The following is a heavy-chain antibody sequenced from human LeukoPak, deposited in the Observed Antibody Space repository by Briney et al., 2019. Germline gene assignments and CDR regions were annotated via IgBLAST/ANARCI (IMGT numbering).Heavy chain of an antibody. Sequence: GGSLRLSCAASGFTFSSYGMHWVRQAPGKGLEWVSAISGSGGSTYYADSVKGRFTISRDNSKNTLYLQMNSLRAEDTAVYYCARVTLRMPNAFDIWGQGTMVTVSS. CDR1: GFTFSSYG. CDR2: ISGSGGST. V-gene: IGHV3-23*01. D-gene: IGHD2-2*01. CDR3: ARVTLRMPNAFDI. J-gene: IGHJ3*02.